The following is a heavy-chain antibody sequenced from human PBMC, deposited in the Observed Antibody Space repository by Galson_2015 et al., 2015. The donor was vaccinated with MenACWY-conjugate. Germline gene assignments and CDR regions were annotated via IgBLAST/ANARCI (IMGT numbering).Heavy chain of an antibody. J-gene: IGHJ4*02. CDR1: GLQSENAW. CDR3: YADGYCDETTCYNVEF. CDR2: IKKRSDGQKT. D-gene: IGHD5-24*01. Sequence: SLRLSCAASGLQSENAWINWARQAPGKGLEWVGRIKKRSDGQKTDYATSVEGRFILSRDDSTNTVDLEMKSLKVDDTGVYYCYADGYCDETTCYNVEFWGPGTLVTVSS. V-gene: IGHV3-15*01.